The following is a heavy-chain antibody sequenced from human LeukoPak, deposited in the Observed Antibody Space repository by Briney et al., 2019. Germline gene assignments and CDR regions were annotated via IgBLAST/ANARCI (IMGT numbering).Heavy chain of an antibody. CDR2: IYYSGST. CDR1: GGSISSYY. J-gene: IGHJ5*02. V-gene: IGHV4-59*01. D-gene: IGHD3-22*01. Sequence: SETLSLTCTVSGGSISSYYWSWIRQPPGKGLEWIGYIYYSGSTNYNPSLKSRVTISVDTSKNQFSLKLSSVTAADTAVYYCAREGSWGSGYYGFDPWGQGTLVTVSS. CDR3: AREGSWGSGYYGFDP.